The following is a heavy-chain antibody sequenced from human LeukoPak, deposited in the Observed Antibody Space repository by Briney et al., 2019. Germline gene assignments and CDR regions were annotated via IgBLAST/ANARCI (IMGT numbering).Heavy chain of an antibody. CDR2: INTNTGNP. Sequence: ASVKVSCKASGYTFTGYYIHWVRQAPGQGLEWMGWINTNTGNPTYAQGFTGRFVFSLDTSVSTAYLQISSLKAEDTAVYYCARDPRTILGAGNYMDVWGKGTTVTVSS. J-gene: IGHJ6*03. CDR3: ARDPRTILGAGNYMDV. D-gene: IGHD3-3*01. CDR1: GYTFTGYY. V-gene: IGHV7-4-1*02.